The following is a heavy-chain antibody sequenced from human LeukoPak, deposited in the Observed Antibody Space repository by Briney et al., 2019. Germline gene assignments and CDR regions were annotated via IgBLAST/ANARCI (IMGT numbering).Heavy chain of an antibody. CDR2: ISAYNGNT. CDR1: GYTFTSYG. CDR3: ARDRMLNGCDY. V-gene: IGHV1-18*01. J-gene: IGHJ4*02. Sequence: ASVKVSCKASGYTFTSYGISWMRQAPGQGLEWMGWISAYNGNTNYAQKLRGRVTMTTDTSTSTAYMELRSLRSDDTAVYYCARDRMLNGCDYWGQGTLVTVSS. D-gene: IGHD2-8*01.